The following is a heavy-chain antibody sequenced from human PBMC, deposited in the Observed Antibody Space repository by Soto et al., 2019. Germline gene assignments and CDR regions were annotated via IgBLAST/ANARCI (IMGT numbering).Heavy chain of an antibody. Sequence: GESLKISCPGSGYSFTSYWIAWVRQMPGKGLEWMGIIYPGDSDTRYSPSFQGQVSISVDKSINTAYLQWSSLKASDTAMYYCARAAVAGARVFDYWGQGTLVTVSS. V-gene: IGHV5-51*01. D-gene: IGHD6-19*01. CDR3: ARAAVAGARVFDY. CDR1: GYSFTSYW. CDR2: IYPGDSDT. J-gene: IGHJ4*02.